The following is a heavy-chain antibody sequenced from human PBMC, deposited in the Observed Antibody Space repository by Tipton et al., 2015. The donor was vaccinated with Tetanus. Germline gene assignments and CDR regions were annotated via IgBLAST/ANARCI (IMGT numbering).Heavy chain of an antibody. CDR3: ARGWGSSWYYFDY. CDR2: IFDTGST. CDR1: GGSISSFY. V-gene: IGHV4-59*01. J-gene: IGHJ4*02. D-gene: IGHD6-13*01. Sequence: TLSLTCTVSGGSISSFYWTWIRQPPGKGLEWIGYIFDTGSTNYNPSLKSRVTMSVDTSKNQFSLHLTSVTAADTAVYYCARGWGSSWYYFDYWGQGTLVTVSS.